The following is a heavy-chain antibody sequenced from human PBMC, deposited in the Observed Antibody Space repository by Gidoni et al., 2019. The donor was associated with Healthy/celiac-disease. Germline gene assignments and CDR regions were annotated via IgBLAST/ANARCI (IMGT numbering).Heavy chain of an antibody. CDR3: ARDETGTTYALDY. CDR2: IKQDGSEK. CDR1: GVTFSSYW. J-gene: IGHJ4*02. Sequence: EVQLVESGGGLVQPGGSLRLSGAASGVTFSSYWMSWVRQAPGKGLEWVANIKQDGSEKYYVDSVKGRFTISRDNAKNSLYLQMNSLRAEDTAVYYCARDETGTTYALDYWGQGTLVTVSS. D-gene: IGHD1-7*01. V-gene: IGHV3-7*03.